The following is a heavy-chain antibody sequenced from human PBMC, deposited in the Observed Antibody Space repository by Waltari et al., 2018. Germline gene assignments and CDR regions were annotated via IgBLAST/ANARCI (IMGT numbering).Heavy chain of an antibody. CDR1: GYRFTDHH. CDR3: ARDPGPIVGAPDY. D-gene: IGHD1-26*01. V-gene: IGHV1-2*02. J-gene: IGHJ4*02. CDR2: INPKNGDT. Sequence: QVQLVQSGTEVKKPGASVKVSCKASGYRFTDHHLHWVRHTPGQGLEWLGWINPKNGDTSYAQNFLGRVTMTRDTSINTVYMDLSGLRSDDTAVFYCARDPGPIVGAPDYWGQGTLVTVSS.